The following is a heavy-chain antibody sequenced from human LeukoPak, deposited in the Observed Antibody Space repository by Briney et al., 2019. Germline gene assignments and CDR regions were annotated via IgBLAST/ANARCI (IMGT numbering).Heavy chain of an antibody. V-gene: IGHV3-15*01. CDR2: IKSKTDGGTT. Sequence: GGSLRLSCAASGFTFSNAWMSWVRQAPGKGLEWVGRIKSKTDGGTTDYAAPVKGRFTISRDDSKNTLYLQMNSLKTEDTAMYYCTTNYDFWSGYYGWGQGTLVTVSS. D-gene: IGHD3-3*01. J-gene: IGHJ4*02. CDR3: TTNYDFWSGYYG. CDR1: GFTFSNAW.